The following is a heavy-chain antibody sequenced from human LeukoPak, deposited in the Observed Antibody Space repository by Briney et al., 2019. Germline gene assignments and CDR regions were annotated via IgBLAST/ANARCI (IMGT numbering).Heavy chain of an antibody. Sequence: GESLKISCEGSGYIFTSYWIGWVRQLPGKGVEWMGIIYPDDSDTRYSPSFEGQVIISVDKSISTAYLQWSSLKASDTATYYCARHGHCTNGVCYSNYYYYMDVWGKGTTVTVSS. CDR2: IYPDDSDT. V-gene: IGHV5-51*01. D-gene: IGHD2-8*01. J-gene: IGHJ6*03. CDR3: ARHGHCTNGVCYSNYYYYMDV. CDR1: GYIFTSYW.